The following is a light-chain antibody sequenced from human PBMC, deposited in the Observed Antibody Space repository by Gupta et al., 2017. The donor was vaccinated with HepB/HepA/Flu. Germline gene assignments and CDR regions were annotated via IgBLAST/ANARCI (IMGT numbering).Light chain of an antibody. Sequence: NVLTQSPGSLSLSPGERVTLSCRASQSLNNNFLAWYQQKTRQDPTLLIYGASSRATGIPDRFIGSRCGTDFTSTISSLEHEDVVMYYCQQYGTSPLFIFGQGTKLEIK. CDR1: QSLNNNF. J-gene: IGKJ2*01. CDR3: QQYGTSPLFI. V-gene: IGKV3-20*01. CDR2: GAS.